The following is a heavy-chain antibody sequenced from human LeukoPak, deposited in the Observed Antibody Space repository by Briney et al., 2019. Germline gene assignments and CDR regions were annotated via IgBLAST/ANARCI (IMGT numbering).Heavy chain of an antibody. D-gene: IGHD2-21*02. CDR1: GFTFRSYW. CDR2: IKQDGSEK. Sequence: GGSLRLSCVASGFTFRSYWMSWVRQAPGKGLEWVANIKQDGSEKYYVDSVKGRFTISRDNAKNSLSLQMNSMRAEDTALYYGARTYFGFTDCYNFDYWGKGTLVPVSS. CDR3: ARTYFGFTDCYNFDY. V-gene: IGHV3-7*04. J-gene: IGHJ4*02.